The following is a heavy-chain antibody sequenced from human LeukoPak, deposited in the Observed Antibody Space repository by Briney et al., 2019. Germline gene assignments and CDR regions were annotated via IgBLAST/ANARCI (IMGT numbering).Heavy chain of an antibody. D-gene: IGHD2-2*01. J-gene: IGHJ5*02. Sequence: SETLSLTCTVSGGSISSSSYYWGWIRQPPGKGLEWIGSIYYSGSTYYNPSLKSRVTISVDTSKNQFSLKLSSVTAADTAVYYCARHRSSFLAHFDPWGQGTLVTVSS. CDR1: GGSISSSSYY. CDR3: ARHRSSFLAHFDP. CDR2: IYYSGST. V-gene: IGHV4-39*01.